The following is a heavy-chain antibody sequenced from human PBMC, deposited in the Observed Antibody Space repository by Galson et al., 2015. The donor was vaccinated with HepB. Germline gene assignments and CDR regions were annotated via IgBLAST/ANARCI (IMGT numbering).Heavy chain of an antibody. V-gene: IGHV3-11*06. CDR1: GFTFSDYY. CDR2: ITSSSLFT. J-gene: IGHJ3*02. Sequence: SLRLSCAASGFTFSDYYMNWMRQAPGKGLEWVSYITSSSLFTEYADSVKGRVTISRDNGANSLFLQMNSLRPEDTAVCYCAREGLRHGAIDIWGQGTMVTVSP. D-gene: IGHD3/OR15-3a*01. CDR3: AREGLRHGAIDI.